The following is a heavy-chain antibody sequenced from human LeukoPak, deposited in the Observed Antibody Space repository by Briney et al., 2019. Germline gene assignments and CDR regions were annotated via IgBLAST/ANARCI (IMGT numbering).Heavy chain of an antibody. D-gene: IGHD6-19*01. Sequence: VASVKVSCKASGYTFTSYYMHWVRQAPGQGLEWMGWINPNSGGTNYAQKFQGRVTMTRDTSISTAYMELSRLRSDDTAVYYCARESIAVAGRRFDPWGQGTLVTVSS. J-gene: IGHJ5*02. CDR1: GYTFTSYY. CDR2: INPNSGGT. CDR3: ARESIAVAGRRFDP. V-gene: IGHV1-2*02.